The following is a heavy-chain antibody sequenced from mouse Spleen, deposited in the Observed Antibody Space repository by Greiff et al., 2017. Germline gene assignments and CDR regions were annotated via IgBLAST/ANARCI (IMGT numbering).Heavy chain of an antibody. CDR1: GYTFTDYN. CDR3: ARREYDYDPWFAY. V-gene: IGHV1-22*01. J-gene: IGHJ3*01. D-gene: IGHD2-4*01. CDR2: INPNNGGT. Sequence: VQLQQSGPELVKPGASVKMSCKASGYTFTDYNMHWVKQSHGKSLEWIGYINPNNGGTSYNQKFKGKATLTVNKSSSTAYMELRSLTSEDSAVYYCARREYDYDPWFAYWGQGTLVTVSA.